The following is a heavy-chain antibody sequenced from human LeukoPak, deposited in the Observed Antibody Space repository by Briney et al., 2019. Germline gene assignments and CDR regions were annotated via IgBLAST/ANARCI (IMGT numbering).Heavy chain of an antibody. CDR1: GFTFSHYG. CDR3: AKTSSGWYYY. V-gene: IGHV3-23*01. J-gene: IGHJ4*02. D-gene: IGHD6-19*01. Sequence: GGSLRLSCAASGFTFSHYGVHWVRQAPGKGLEWVSAISGSGGSTYYADSVKGRFTISRDNSKNTLYLQMNSLRAEDTAVYYCAKTSSGWYYYWGQGTLVTVSS. CDR2: ISGSGGST.